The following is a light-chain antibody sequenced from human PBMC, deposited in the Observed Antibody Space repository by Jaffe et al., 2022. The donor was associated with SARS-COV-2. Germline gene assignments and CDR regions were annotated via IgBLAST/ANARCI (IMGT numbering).Light chain of an antibody. CDR2: SNN. CDR1: SSNIGSKY. Sequence: QSVLTQPPSASGTPGQRVSISCSGSSSNIGSKYVYWYQQLPGTAPKLLIFSNNLRPSGVPDRFSGSKSGTSASLAISGLRSEDEADYCCAAWDDSLSGWVFGGGTKLTVL. CDR3: AAWDDSLSGWV. V-gene: IGLV1-47*01. J-gene: IGLJ3*02.